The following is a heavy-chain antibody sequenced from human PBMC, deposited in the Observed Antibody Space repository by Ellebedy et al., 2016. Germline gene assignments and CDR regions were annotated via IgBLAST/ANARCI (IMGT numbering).Heavy chain of an antibody. CDR3: ARVNYDFWSGYNDY. J-gene: IGHJ4*02. CDR1: GGSFSGYY. Sequence: SETLSLTXAVYGGSFSGYYWSWIRQPPGKGLEWIGEINHSGSTNYNPSLKSRVTISVDTSKNQFSLKLSSVTAADTAVYYCARVNYDFWSGYNDYWGQGTLVTVSS. CDR2: INHSGST. D-gene: IGHD3-3*01. V-gene: IGHV4-34*01.